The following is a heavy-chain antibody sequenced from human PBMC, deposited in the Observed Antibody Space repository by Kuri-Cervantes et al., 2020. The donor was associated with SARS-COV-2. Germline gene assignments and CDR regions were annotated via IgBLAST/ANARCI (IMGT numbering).Heavy chain of an antibody. Sequence: LSLTCAASGFTFSSYGMHWVRQAPGKGLEWVAVISYDGSNKYYADSVKGRFTISRDNSKNTLYLQMNSLRAEDTAVYYCAKVEGYSYGYYYYGMDVWGQGTTVTVSS. D-gene: IGHD5-18*01. CDR3: AKVEGYSYGYYYYGMDV. J-gene: IGHJ6*02. V-gene: IGHV3-30*18. CDR1: GFTFSSYG. CDR2: ISYDGSNK.